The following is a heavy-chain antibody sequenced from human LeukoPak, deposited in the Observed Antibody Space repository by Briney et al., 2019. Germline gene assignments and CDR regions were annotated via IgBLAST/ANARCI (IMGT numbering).Heavy chain of an antibody. J-gene: IGHJ4*02. Sequence: ASVKVSCKASGYTFTSYYMHWVRQAAGQGLEWMGISNPSGGSTSYAQKFQGRVTMTRDTSTSTVYMELSSLRSEDTAVYYCARDRCLMTDSSSCPAADWGQGTLVTVSS. V-gene: IGHV1-46*01. CDR2: SNPSGGST. CDR1: GYTFTSYY. D-gene: IGHD6-13*01. CDR3: ARDRCLMTDSSSCPAAD.